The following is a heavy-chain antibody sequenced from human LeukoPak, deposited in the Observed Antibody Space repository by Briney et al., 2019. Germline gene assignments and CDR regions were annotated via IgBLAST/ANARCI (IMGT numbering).Heavy chain of an antibody. D-gene: IGHD4-23*01. CDR3: TTEDGGGAFDI. CDR2: IESKTDGATT. Sequence: GGSLRLSCAASGFTFSNAWMSWVRQAPGKGLEWVGRIESKTDGATTEYAAPVKGRFSISRDDSKNTLYLQMNSLKTEDTALYYCTTEDGGGAFDIWGQGIMVTVSS. J-gene: IGHJ3*02. V-gene: IGHV3-15*04. CDR1: GFTFSNAW.